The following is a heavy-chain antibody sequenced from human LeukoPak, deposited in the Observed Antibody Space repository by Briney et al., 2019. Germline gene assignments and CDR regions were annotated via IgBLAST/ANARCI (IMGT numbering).Heavy chain of an antibody. V-gene: IGHV1-2*06. Sequence: ASVKVSCKASGYTFTGYYMHWVRQAPGQGLEWMGRINPNSGGTNYAQKFQGRVTMTRDTSISTAYMELSRLRSDDTAVYYCARVPHPSGYPYYFDYWGQGTLVTVSS. J-gene: IGHJ4*02. CDR3: ARVPHPSGYPYYFDY. CDR2: INPNSGGT. D-gene: IGHD3-22*01. CDR1: GYTFTGYY.